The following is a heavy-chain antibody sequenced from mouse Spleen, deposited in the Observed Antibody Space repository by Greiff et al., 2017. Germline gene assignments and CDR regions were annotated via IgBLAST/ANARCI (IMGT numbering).Heavy chain of an antibody. CDR3: AYSSGPLYAVDY. CDR1: GYSITSGYD. J-gene: IGHJ4*01. D-gene: IGHD3-1*01. V-gene: IGHV3-1*01. Sequence: EVQLQQSGPGMVKPSQSLSLTCTVTGYSITSGYDWHWIRHFPGNKLEWMGYISYSGSTNYNPSLKSRISITHDTSKNHFFLKLNSVTTEDTATXYCAYSSGPLYAVDYWGQGTSVPVSS. CDR2: ISYSGST.